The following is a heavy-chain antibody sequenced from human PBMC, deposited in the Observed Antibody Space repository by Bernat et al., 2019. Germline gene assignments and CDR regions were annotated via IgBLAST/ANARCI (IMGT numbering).Heavy chain of an antibody. Sequence: QVQLVESGGGVVQPGRSLRLSCAASGFTFSSYGMHWVRQAPGKGLEWVAVISYDGSNKYYADSVKGRFTISRDNSKNTLYLQMNSLRAEDTAVYYWAKDQGRGRHHLYGSGSYLDYWGQGTLVTVSS. CDR3: AKDQGRGRHHLYGSGSYLDY. D-gene: IGHD3-10*01. J-gene: IGHJ4*02. CDR1: GFTFSSYG. V-gene: IGHV3-30*18. CDR2: ISYDGSNK.